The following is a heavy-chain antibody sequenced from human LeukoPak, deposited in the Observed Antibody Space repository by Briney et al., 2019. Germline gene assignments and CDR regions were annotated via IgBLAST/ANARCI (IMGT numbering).Heavy chain of an antibody. CDR1: GGSFSGYY. CDR2: INHSGST. V-gene: IGHV4-34*01. J-gene: IGHJ4*02. CDR3: ARLGYSSGWSY. D-gene: IGHD6-19*01. Sequence: SETLSLTCAVYGGSFSGYYWSWIRQPPGKGLEWIGEINHSGSTNYNPSLKSRVTISVDTSKNQFSLKLSSVTAADTAVYYCARLGYSSGWSYWGQGTLVTVSS.